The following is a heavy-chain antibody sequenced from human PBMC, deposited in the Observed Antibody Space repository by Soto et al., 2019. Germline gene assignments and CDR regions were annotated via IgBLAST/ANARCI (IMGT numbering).Heavy chain of an antibody. V-gene: IGHV4-4*02. CDR2: IYHSGST. Sequence: QVQLQESGPGLVKPSGTLSLTCAVSGGSISSSNWWSWVRQPPGKGLEWIGEIYHSGSTNYNPSLKIRVXXXVXXSKNQFSLKLISVTAADTAVYYCARAAAAGTTLDYWGQGTLVTVCS. CDR3: ARAAAAGTTLDY. CDR1: GGSISSSNW. J-gene: IGHJ4*02. D-gene: IGHD6-13*01.